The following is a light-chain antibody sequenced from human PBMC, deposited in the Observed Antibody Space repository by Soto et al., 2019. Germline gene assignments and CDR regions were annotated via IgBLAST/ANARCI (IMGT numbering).Light chain of an antibody. Sequence: QSVLTQLPSASGTPGQRVTISCSGSISNLGSNFVFWYQQLPGAAPKLLISRNDQRPSGVPDRFSGSKSGTSASLAISGLRSDDEADYHCAAWDDSLSGVVFGGGTKLTVL. J-gene: IGLJ3*02. CDR1: ISNLGSNF. CDR3: AAWDDSLSGVV. V-gene: IGLV1-47*01. CDR2: RND.